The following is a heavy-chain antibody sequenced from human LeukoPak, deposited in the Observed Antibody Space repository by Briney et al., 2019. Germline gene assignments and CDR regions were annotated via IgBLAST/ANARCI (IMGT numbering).Heavy chain of an antibody. V-gene: IGHV3-48*03. D-gene: IGHD3-10*01. CDR3: ARIYISGSYWDY. CDR1: GFTFSSYA. J-gene: IGHJ4*02. CDR2: ISSTGDRK. Sequence: GGSLRLSCAASGFTFSSYAMHWVRQAPGKGLEWVSYISSTGDRKFYADSVKGRFTISRDNPKNSLYLQMGSLRAEDTGVYYCARIYISGSYWDYWGQGTLVTVSS.